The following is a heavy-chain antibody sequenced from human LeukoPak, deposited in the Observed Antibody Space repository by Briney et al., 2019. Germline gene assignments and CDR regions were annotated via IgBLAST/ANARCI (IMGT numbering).Heavy chain of an antibody. J-gene: IGHJ4*02. V-gene: IGHV1-18*01. Sequence: ASVKVSCKASGYTFTDYGFTWVRQAPGQGLEWMGWISALNGNANYAHKFRGRVTLTRDTSTGTAYMELRSLKSDDTAVYYCARGLGHSSHFDYWGQGTLVTLSS. CDR2: ISALNGNA. CDR1: GYTFTDYG. D-gene: IGHD6-13*01. CDR3: ARGLGHSSHFDY.